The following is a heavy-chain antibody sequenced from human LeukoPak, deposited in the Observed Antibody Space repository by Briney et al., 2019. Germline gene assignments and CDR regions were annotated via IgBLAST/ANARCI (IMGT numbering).Heavy chain of an antibody. D-gene: IGHD3-22*01. CDR1: GFTFSSYG. V-gene: IGHV3-30*18. CDR2: ISYDGSNK. CDR3: AKDPSGVYDSSGYYYGRWAFDI. J-gene: IGHJ3*02. Sequence: PGRSLRLSCAASGFTFSSYGMHWVRQAPGKGLEWVAVISYDGSNKYYADSVKGRFTISRDNSKNTLYLQKNSLRAEDTAVYYCAKDPSGVYDSSGYYYGRWAFDIWGQGQWSPSLQ.